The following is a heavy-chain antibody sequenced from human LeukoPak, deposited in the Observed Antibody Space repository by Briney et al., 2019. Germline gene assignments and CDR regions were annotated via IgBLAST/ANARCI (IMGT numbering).Heavy chain of an antibody. J-gene: IGHJ5*02. D-gene: IGHD3-16*02. V-gene: IGHV1-8*01. Sequence: ASVKVSCKASGYTFNSYDINWVRQASGQGLEWMGWMNPNTGNTGSAQRFQGRVTMTRDTSISTAYMELSSLRSEDTAVYYCARGPLVRLPSSFDPWGQGTLVTVSS. CDR3: ARGPLVRLPSSFDP. CDR2: MNPNTGNT. CDR1: GYTFNSYD.